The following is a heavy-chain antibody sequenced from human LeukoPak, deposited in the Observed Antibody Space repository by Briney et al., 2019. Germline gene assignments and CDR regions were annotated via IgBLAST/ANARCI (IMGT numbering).Heavy chain of an antibody. Sequence: SETLSLTCAVYGGSFSGYYWSWIRQPPGKGLGWIGEINHSGSTNYNPSLKSRVTISVDTSKNQFSLKLSSVTAADTAVYYCARGRGYSYGTNDYWGQGTLVTVSS. CDR2: INHSGST. V-gene: IGHV4-34*01. D-gene: IGHD5-18*01. CDR1: GGSFSGYY. J-gene: IGHJ4*02. CDR3: ARGRGYSYGTNDY.